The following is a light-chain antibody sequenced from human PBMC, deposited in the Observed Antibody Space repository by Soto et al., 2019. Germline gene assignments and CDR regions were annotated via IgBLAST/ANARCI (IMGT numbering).Light chain of an antibody. Sequence: EIVLTQSPGTLSLSPGDRATLSCRASQSVASTSFAWYQQSPGQAPRLLIYAASTRASDVPDRFSGSGSGTDFTLSISRLEPEDVAVYYCHQYDCSPPYTFGQGTRLEIK. CDR3: HQYDCSPPYT. CDR1: QSVASTS. V-gene: IGKV3-20*01. CDR2: AAS. J-gene: IGKJ2*01.